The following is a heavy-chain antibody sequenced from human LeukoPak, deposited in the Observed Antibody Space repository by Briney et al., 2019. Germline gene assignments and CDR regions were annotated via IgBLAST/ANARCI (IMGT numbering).Heavy chain of an antibody. D-gene: IGHD5-18*01. CDR3: ARDAWIQLWLDLNYFDY. J-gene: IGHJ4*02. CDR2: IGAYNGNT. V-gene: IGHV1-18*01. CDR1: GYTFTSYG. Sequence: ASVKVSCKASGYTFTSYGISWVRQAPGQGLEWMGWIGAYNGNTNYAQKLQGRVTMTTDTSTSTAYMELRSLRSDDTAVYYCARDAWIQLWLDLNYFDYWGQGTLVTVSS.